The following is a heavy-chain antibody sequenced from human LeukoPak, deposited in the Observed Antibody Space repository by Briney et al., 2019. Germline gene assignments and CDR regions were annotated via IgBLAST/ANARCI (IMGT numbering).Heavy chain of an antibody. V-gene: IGHV3-11*03. CDR2: ISSSSYT. D-gene: IGHD1-26*01. CDR3: ARRSGELRDDAFDI. Sequence: PGGSLRLSCAASGFTFSNYAMHWVRQAPGKGLEWVSYISSSSYTNYADSVKGRFTISRDNAKNSLYLQMNSLRAEDTAVYYCARRSGELRDDAFDIWCQGTMVTVSS. J-gene: IGHJ3*02. CDR1: GFTFSNYA.